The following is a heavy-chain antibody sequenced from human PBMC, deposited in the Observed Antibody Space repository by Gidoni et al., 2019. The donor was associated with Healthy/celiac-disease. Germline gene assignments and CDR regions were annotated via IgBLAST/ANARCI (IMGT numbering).Heavy chain of an antibody. CDR3: ARRIAVAGTVDY. V-gene: IGHV2-5*02. CDR1: GLSLSTSGVG. CDR2: IYWDDDK. J-gene: IGHJ4*02. Sequence: QITLKESGPTLVKPTPTLTLTCPFSGLSLSTSGVGVGWIRQPPGQALEWLALIYWDDDKRYSPSLKSRLTITKDTSKNQVVLTMTNMDPVDTATYYCARRIAVAGTVDYWGQGTLVTVSS. D-gene: IGHD6-19*01.